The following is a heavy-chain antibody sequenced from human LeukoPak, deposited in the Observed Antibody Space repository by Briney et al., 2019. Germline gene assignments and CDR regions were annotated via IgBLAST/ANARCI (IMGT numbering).Heavy chain of an antibody. CDR1: GFTFSSYA. D-gene: IGHD6-6*01. CDR2: ISGSGGSA. J-gene: IGHJ4*02. V-gene: IGHV3-23*01. CDR3: AKWKYSNSGIDDY. Sequence: GGSLRLSCAASGFTFSSYAMSWVRQAPGKGLEWVSAISGSGGSAYYADSVKGRFTISRDNSKNTLYLQMNSLRAEDTAVYYCAKWKYSNSGIDDYWGQGTLVTVSS.